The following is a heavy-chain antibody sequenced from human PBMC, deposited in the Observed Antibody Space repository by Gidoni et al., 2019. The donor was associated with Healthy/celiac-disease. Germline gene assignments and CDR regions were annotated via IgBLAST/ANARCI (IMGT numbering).Heavy chain of an antibody. CDR1: GFSLRTSGMC. CDR3: ARIRCGIAAAGNCDY. J-gene: IGHJ4*02. D-gene: IGHD6-13*01. CDR2: IDWEDDK. Sequence: QVTLRESGPALVKPTQTLPLTCTFSGFSLRTSGMCVSWLRQPPGKALAWLARIDWEDDKYYSTSLKTRLTISKDTSNMDPVDTATYYCARIRCGIAAAGNCDYWGQGTLVTVSS. V-gene: IGHV2-70*15.